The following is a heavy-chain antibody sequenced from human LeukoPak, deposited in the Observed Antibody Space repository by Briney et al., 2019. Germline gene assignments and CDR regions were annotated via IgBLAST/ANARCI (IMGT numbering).Heavy chain of an antibody. J-gene: IGHJ4*02. CDR1: EFTFTNYA. D-gene: IGHD5-12*01. CDR2: ISVYSDNT. V-gene: IGHV3-23*01. Sequence: GGSLRLSCAASEFTFTNYAMSWVRQAPEKGLEWVSTISVYSDNTYYADSVKGRFAISRDNSKNTLYLQMNSLRAEDTAVYYCAKSSRGSSGYHSPFDYWGQGTLVTVSS. CDR3: AKSSRGSSGYHSPFDY.